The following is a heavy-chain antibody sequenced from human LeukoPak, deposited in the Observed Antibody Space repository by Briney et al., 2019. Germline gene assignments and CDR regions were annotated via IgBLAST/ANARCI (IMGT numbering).Heavy chain of an antibody. J-gene: IGHJ4*02. CDR1: GFTFSTYG. D-gene: IGHD5-18*01. CDR2: IRFDGTNK. Sequence: GSLRLSCAASGFTFSTYGMHWVRQAPGRGLEWVAFIRFDGTNKYYADSVKGRFTISRDNSKNTLYLEMNSLRADDTAVYYCARAPGYSYGSLDYWGQGTLVTVSS. V-gene: IGHV3-30*02. CDR3: ARAPGYSYGSLDY.